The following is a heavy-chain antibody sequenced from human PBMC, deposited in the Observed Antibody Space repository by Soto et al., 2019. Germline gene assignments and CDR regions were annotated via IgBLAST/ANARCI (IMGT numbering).Heavy chain of an antibody. D-gene: IGHD6-13*01. V-gene: IGHV1-46*01. CDR1: GYTFTSYY. CDR2: INPSVGRT. Sequence: QVQLVQSGAEVKKPGASVKVSCKASGYTFTSYYMHWVRQAPGQGLEWMGVINPSVGRTTYAEEFQGRVTMTRDTSTSTVYMELSCLRSEDTAVYYCATGRNSWYGFYDYWGQGTLVTVSS. CDR3: ATGRNSWYGFYDY. J-gene: IGHJ4*02.